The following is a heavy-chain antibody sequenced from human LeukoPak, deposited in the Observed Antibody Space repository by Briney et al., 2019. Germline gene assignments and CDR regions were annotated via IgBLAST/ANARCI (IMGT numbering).Heavy chain of an antibody. CDR1: GYSFSTYW. D-gene: IGHD2-2*03. Sequence: GESLKISCKGSGYSFSTYWIAWVRQMPGKGLEWMGIIYPDESNIRYSPSFQGQVTISADKSISTAYLQWSSLKASDTAMYYCARPPSRGYSSSFEYWGQGTLVTVSS. V-gene: IGHV5-51*01. CDR2: IYPDESNI. J-gene: IGHJ4*02. CDR3: ARPPSRGYSSSFEY.